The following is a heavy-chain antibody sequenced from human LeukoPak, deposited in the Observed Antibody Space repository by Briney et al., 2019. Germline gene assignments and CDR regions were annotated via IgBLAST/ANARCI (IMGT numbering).Heavy chain of an antibody. CDR2: IYYSGNT. J-gene: IGHJ4*02. CDR1: GGSINRSYYY. Sequence: PSETLSLTCTVSGGSINRSYYYWGWIRQPPGKGLEWIGSIYYSGNTYYNPSLKSRVTISVDTSKNQFSLKLSSVTAADTAVYYCARLMTTVTSEYWGQGTLVTV. V-gene: IGHV4-39*01. D-gene: IGHD4-17*01. CDR3: ARLMTTVTSEY.